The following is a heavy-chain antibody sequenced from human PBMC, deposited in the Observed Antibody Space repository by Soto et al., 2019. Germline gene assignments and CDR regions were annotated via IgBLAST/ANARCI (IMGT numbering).Heavy chain of an antibody. V-gene: IGHV1-18*01. CDR1: GYSFDRYG. CDR2: ISADNGDT. D-gene: IGHD3-22*01. CDR3: ARDRSYYYETSGYPFDY. J-gene: IGHJ4*02. Sequence: GASVKVSCKASGYSFDRYGISWVRQAPGQRREWMGWISADNGDTRFSQKVQGRLTLTTDTSTNTAYMDLRSLGSDDTAVYYCARDRSYYYETSGYPFDYWGQGXQVTVSS.